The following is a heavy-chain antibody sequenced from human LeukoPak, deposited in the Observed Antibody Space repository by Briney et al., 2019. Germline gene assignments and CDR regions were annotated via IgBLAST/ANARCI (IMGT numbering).Heavy chain of an antibody. CDR1: GYSFNSCW. V-gene: IGHV5-51*01. D-gene: IGHD1-1*01. J-gene: IGHJ4*02. CDR3: ARSGGTTTGTTLDYFDS. Sequence: GESLKVSCKGSGYSFNSCWIAWVRQVPGKGLECMGIIYPGDSDTRYSPSFQGQVTISADKSIGTAYLQWSSLKASDTAMYYCARSGGTTTGTTLDYFDSWGQGTLVTVSS. CDR2: IYPGDSDT.